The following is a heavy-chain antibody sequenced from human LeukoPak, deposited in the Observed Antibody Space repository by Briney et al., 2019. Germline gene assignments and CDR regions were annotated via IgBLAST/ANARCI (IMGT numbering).Heavy chain of an antibody. D-gene: IGHD2-2*01. CDR1: GFTFSSYA. J-gene: IGHJ1*01. CDR2: IQQHGSET. Sequence: GGSLRLSCAASGFTFSSYAMSWVRQAPGKGLEWVANIQQHGSETYYGDYVKGRFTISRDNAKNSLYLQMNSLRAEDTAVYYCATYSSSNGREFQYWGQGTLVTVSS. V-gene: IGHV3-7*01. CDR3: ATYSSSNGREFQY.